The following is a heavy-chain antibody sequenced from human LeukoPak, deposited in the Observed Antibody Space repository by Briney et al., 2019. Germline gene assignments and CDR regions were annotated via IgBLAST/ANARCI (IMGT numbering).Heavy chain of an antibody. J-gene: IGHJ4*02. D-gene: IGHD1-1*01. Sequence: GGSLRLSCAACGFTFSSYWMSWIRQAPGKGLEWVANIKQDGSDKYYVDSVKGRFTISRDNAKNSLYLQMNGLRAEDTAVYYCAREGAGTFDYWGQGTLVTVYS. CDR3: AREGAGTFDY. V-gene: IGHV3-7*04. CDR2: IKQDGSDK. CDR1: GFTFSSYW.